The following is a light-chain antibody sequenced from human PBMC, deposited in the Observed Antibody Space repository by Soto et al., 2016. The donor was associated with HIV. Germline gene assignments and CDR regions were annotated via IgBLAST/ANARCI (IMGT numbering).Light chain of an antibody. CDR1: KLGDKY. Sequence: SYELTQPPSVSVSPGQTASITCSGDKLGDKYACWYQQKPGQSPMLVIYQDNKRPSGIPERFSGSNSGNTATLTIRGTQAMDEADYYCQAWDSSTVVFGRRDQADRP. J-gene: IGLJ2*01. CDR3: QAWDSSTVV. CDR2: QDN. V-gene: IGLV3-1*01.